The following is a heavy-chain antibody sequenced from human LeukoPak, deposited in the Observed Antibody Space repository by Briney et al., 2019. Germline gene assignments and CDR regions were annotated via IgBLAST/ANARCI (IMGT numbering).Heavy chain of an antibody. CDR1: GGSISSSNW. V-gene: IGHV4-4*02. CDR3: ARARGVGYYFDY. D-gene: IGHD3-10*01. J-gene: IGHJ4*02. Sequence: PSETLSLTCAVSGGSISSSNWWSWVRQPPGKGLEWIGAIYHSGSTNYNPSLKSRVTISVDKSKNQFSLKLSSVTAADTAVYYCARARGVGYYFDYWGQGTLVTVSS. CDR2: IYHSGST.